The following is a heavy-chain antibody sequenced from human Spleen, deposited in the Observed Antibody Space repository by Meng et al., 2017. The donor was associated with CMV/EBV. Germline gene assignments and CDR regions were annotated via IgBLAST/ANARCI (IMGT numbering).Heavy chain of an antibody. D-gene: IGHD3-3*01. CDR3: AKERGVYDFWNGNFHGMDA. V-gene: IGHV3-33*03. CDR1: GFSFGTYG. Sequence: GESLKISCAASGFSFGTYGMHWVRQAPDKGLEWVALIWYDGSNAYYADSVKGRFTISRDNSKNTLFLQMNSRRDEDTAIYYCAKERGVYDFWNGNFHGMDAWGQGTTVTVSS. J-gene: IGHJ6*02. CDR2: IWYDGSNA.